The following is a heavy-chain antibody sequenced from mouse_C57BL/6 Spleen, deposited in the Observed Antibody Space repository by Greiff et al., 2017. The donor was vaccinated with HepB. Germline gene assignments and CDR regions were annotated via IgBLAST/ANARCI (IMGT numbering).Heavy chain of an antibody. CDR3: ARLNDGLGYAMDY. J-gene: IGHJ4*01. Sequence: EVQLQQSGPELVKPGASVKISCKASGYTFTDYYMNWVKQSHGKSLEWIGDINPNNGGTSYNQKFKGKATLTVDKSSSTAYMELRSLTSEDSAVYYCARLNDGLGYAMDYWGQGTSVTVSS. D-gene: IGHD2-3*01. CDR1: GYTFTDYY. V-gene: IGHV1-26*01. CDR2: INPNNGGT.